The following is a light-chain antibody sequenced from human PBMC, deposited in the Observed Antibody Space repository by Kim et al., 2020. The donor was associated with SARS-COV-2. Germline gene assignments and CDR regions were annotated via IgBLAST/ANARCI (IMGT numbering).Light chain of an antibody. V-gene: IGKV3-20*01. J-gene: IGKJ2*01. CDR2: VST. Sequence: EIVLTQSPGTLSLSPGERATLSCRTSQTVSNNYLAWYQQKPGQAPRLLMYVSTSRATGIPDRFSGSGSGTDFTLTITRLEPEDFAVYFCQQYGSSPYTFGQGTKLEI. CDR1: QTVSNNY. CDR3: QQYGSSPYT.